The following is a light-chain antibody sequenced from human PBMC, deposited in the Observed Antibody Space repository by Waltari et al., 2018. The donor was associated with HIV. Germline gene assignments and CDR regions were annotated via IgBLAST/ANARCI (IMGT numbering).Light chain of an antibody. CDR3: QVWDSGVL. Sequence: SYVLTQPPSVSVAPGKTARITCGGNNMGSKGVHGYRQTPGQAPVLFIYYNNDRPSGIPERFSGSNSGNTATLTISRVEAGDEVNYYCQVWDSGVLFGGGTKLTVL. J-gene: IGLJ2*01. CDR2: YNN. V-gene: IGLV3-21*04. CDR1: NMGSKG.